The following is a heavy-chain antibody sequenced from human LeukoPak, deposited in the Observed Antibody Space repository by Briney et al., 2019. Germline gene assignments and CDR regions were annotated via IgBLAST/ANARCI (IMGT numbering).Heavy chain of an antibody. CDR2: IYHSGST. V-gene: IGHV4-38-2*02. CDR1: GYSISSGHY. J-gene: IGHJ5*02. CDR3: AREEYYDFWSGYLLTGWFDP. Sequence: SETLSLTCTVSGYSISSGHYWGWIRQPPGKGLEWIGSIYHSGSTYYNPSLKSRVTISVDTSKNQFSLKLSSVTAADTAVYYCAREEYYDFWSGYLLTGWFDPWGQGTLVTVSS. D-gene: IGHD3-3*01.